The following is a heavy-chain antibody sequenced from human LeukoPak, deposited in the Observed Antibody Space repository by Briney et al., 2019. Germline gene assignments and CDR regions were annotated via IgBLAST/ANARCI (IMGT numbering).Heavy chain of an antibody. CDR2: IKHSGST. Sequence: SETLSLTWAVYGGSFSGYYWSWIRQPPGKGLEWIGEIKHSGSTNYNPSLKSRVTISVDTSKNQFSLKLSSVTAADTAVYYCARGPVVPAATGSSWYVYYFDYWGQGTLVTVSS. CDR1: GGSFSGYY. J-gene: IGHJ4*02. V-gene: IGHV4-34*01. CDR3: ARGPVVPAATGSSWYVYYFDY. D-gene: IGHD2-2*01.